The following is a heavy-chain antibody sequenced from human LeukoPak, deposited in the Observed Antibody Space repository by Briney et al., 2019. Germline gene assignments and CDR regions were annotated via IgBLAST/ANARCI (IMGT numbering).Heavy chain of an antibody. V-gene: IGHV4-59*01. CDR2: IYYSGST. D-gene: IGHD3-9*01. J-gene: IGHJ5*02. CDR1: GGSISSYY. Sequence: SETLSLTCTASGGSISSYYWSWIRQPPGKGLEWIGYIYYSGSTNYNPSLKSRVTISVDTSKNQFSLKLSSVTAADTAVYYCAREDYDILTGYSPERNWFDPWGQGTLVTVSS. CDR3: AREDYDILTGYSPERNWFDP.